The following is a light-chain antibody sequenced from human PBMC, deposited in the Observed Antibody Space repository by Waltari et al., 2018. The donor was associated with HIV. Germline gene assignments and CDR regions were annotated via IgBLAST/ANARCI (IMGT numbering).Light chain of an antibody. J-gene: IGLJ2*01. V-gene: IGLV3-1*01. CDR3: QAWDSSTVI. Sequence: SYELTQPPSVSVSPGQTASITCSGDKLGDKYPSWYQQKPGKSPLLVIYQDTNRPSGIPERFSGSNSGNTATLTISGTQATDEADYYCQAWDSSTVIFGGGTKLTVL. CDR2: QDT. CDR1: KLGDKY.